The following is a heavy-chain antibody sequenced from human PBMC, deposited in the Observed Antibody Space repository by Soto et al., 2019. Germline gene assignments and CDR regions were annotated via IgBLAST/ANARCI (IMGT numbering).Heavy chain of an antibody. CDR3: TTSTLISLDLHYYYGMDV. J-gene: IGHJ6*02. CDR2: IKSKTDGGTT. Sequence: EVQLVESGGGLVKPGGSLRLSCAASGFTFSNAWMNWVRQAPGKGLEWVGRIKSKTDGGTTDYAAPVKGRFTISRDDSKNSLYLQMNSLKTEDTAVYYCTTSTLISLDLHYYYGMDVWGQGTTVTVSS. CDR1: GFTFSNAW. D-gene: IGHD3-9*01. V-gene: IGHV3-15*07.